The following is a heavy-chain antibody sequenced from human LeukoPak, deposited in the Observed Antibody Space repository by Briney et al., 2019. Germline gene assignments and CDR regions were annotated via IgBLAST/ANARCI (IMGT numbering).Heavy chain of an antibody. CDR3: ASPNHCSGGSCYARILAFDI. CDR1: GGSISSGDYY. CDR2: IYYSGST. J-gene: IGHJ3*02. D-gene: IGHD2-15*01. V-gene: IGHV4-30-4*01. Sequence: SQTLSLTCTVSGGSISSGDYYWSWIRQPPGKGLEWIGYIYYSGSTYYNPSLKSRVTISVDTSKNQFSLKLSSVTAADTAVYYCASPNHCSGGSCYARILAFDIWGQGTMVTVSS.